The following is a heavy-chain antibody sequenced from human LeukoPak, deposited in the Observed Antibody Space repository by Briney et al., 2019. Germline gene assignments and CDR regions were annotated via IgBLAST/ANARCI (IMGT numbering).Heavy chain of an antibody. V-gene: IGHV3-48*02. CDR3: ARDLTTLVRGLPLDY. CDR2: ISRSSDTI. D-gene: IGHD3-10*01. J-gene: IGHJ4*02. Sequence: GGSLRLSCAASGFTLSTYSMNWVRQAPGRGLEWVSYISRSSDTIYYADSVKGRFTISRDNAKNSLYLQMNSLTDEDTAVYYCARDLTTLVRGLPLDYCGQGTLVTVSS. CDR1: GFTLSTYS.